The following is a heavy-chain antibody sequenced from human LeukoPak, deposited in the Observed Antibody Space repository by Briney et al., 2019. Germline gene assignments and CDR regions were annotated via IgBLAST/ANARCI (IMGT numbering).Heavy chain of an antibody. CDR2: IYIGGST. J-gene: IGHJ4*02. V-gene: IGHV3-66*01. CDR1: GFSVSSNY. Sequence: PGGSLRLSCAASGFSVSSNYMNWVRQAPGQGLEWVSVIYIGGSTYSADSVKGRFTISRDNSKNTLFLQMNSLRAEDTAVYYCAREMTGGYFDNWGQGTLVTVSS. CDR3: AREMTGGYFDN.